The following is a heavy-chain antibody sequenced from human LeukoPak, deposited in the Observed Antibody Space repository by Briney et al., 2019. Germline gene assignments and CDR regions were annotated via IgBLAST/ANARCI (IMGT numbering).Heavy chain of an antibody. V-gene: IGHV3-23*01. CDR3: PTAFAYYDSFRFDP. D-gene: IGHD3-22*01. Sequence: GGSLRLSCAASGFTFNSYAMSWVRQAPGKGLEWVSIISASGGRTYYADSVKGRFTISRDNSKNTLYLQMNSLKTEHTAVYYCPTAFAYYDSFRFDPWGQGTLVTVSS. CDR1: GFTFNSYA. J-gene: IGHJ5*02. CDR2: ISASGGRT.